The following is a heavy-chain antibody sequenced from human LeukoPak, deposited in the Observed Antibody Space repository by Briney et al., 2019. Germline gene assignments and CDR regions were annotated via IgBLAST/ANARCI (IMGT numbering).Heavy chain of an antibody. Sequence: SETLSLTCAVYGGSFSGYYWSWIRQPPEKGLEWIGEINHSGSTNYNPSLKSRVTISVDTSKNQFSLKLSSVTAADTAVYYCARETQLEGFDYWGQGTLVTVSS. CDR2: INHSGST. CDR1: GGSFSGYY. CDR3: ARETQLEGFDY. D-gene: IGHD6-6*01. V-gene: IGHV4-34*01. J-gene: IGHJ4*02.